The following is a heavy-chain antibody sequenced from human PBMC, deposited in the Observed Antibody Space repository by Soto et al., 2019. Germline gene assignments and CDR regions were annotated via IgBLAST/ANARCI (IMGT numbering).Heavy chain of an antibody. CDR1: GFTFSDYA. CDR3: AKNYYGSANFDY. J-gene: IGHJ4*02. D-gene: IGHD3-10*01. CDR2: ISGSGSGT. Sequence: GGSLRLSCAASGFTFSDYAMSWVRQAPGKGLEWVSTISGSGSGTYYADSVQGRFTISRDNSKNTLYLQMNSLRAEDTAVYYCAKNYYGSANFDYWGQGTLVTVSS. V-gene: IGHV3-23*01.